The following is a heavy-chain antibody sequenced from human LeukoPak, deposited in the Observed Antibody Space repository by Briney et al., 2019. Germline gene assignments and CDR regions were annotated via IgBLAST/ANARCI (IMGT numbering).Heavy chain of an antibody. Sequence: GGSLRLSCAASGFTFSSYAMHWVRQAPGKGLEWVAVISYDGSNKYYADSVKGRFTISRDNSKNTLYLQMNSRRAEDTAVYYCARMGGSGSYFDYWGQGTLVTVSS. D-gene: IGHD3-10*01. V-gene: IGHV3-30*04. J-gene: IGHJ4*02. CDR1: GFTFSSYA. CDR2: ISYDGSNK. CDR3: ARMGGSGSYFDY.